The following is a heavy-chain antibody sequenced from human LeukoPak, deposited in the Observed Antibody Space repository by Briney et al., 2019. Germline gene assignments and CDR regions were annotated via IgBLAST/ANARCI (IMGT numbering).Heavy chain of an antibody. J-gene: IGHJ4*02. V-gene: IGHV3-9*01. CDR1: GFTFDDYA. D-gene: IGHD3-16*01. CDR3: AKDIRSGLRYFDS. Sequence: PGGSLRLSCAASGFTFDDYAMHWVRQAPGKGLEWVSGISWNSGNIGYADSVKGRFTISRDNAKSSLYLQMNSLSAEDTALYYCAKDIRSGLRYFDSWGQGTLVTVSS. CDR2: ISWNSGNI.